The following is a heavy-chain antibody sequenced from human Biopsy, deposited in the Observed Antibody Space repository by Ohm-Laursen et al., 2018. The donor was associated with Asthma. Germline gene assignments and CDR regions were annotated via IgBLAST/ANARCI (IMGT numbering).Heavy chain of an antibody. CDR1: GFTFSNYG. J-gene: IGHJ4*02. D-gene: IGHD1-26*01. Sequence: SLRLSCTAPGFTFSNYGMHWVRQAPGKGLDWVAVISFDGSNKNYTDSVKGRFTISRDNSRNTLHLQMNSLRAEDTAVYYCAKDVFPGWELRRGPDYRGQGTLVTVSS. CDR3: AKDVFPGWELRRGPDY. CDR2: ISFDGSNK. V-gene: IGHV3-30*18.